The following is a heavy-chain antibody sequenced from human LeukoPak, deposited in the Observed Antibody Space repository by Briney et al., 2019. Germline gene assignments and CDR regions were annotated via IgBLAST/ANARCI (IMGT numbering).Heavy chain of an antibody. V-gene: IGHV3-30*04. D-gene: IGHD3-10*01. J-gene: IGHJ4*02. CDR2: ISYDGSNK. CDR1: GFTFSSYA. Sequence: GRSLRLSCAASGFTFSSYAMHWVRQAPGKGLEWVAVISYDGSNKYYADSVKGRFTISRDNSKNTLYLQMNSLRAEDTAVYYCARAFSLWFGELYYFDYWGQGTLVTVSS. CDR3: ARAFSLWFGELYYFDY.